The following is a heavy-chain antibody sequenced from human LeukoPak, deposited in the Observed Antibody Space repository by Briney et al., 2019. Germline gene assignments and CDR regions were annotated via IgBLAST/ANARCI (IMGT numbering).Heavy chain of an antibody. D-gene: IGHD3-3*01. CDR3: ARQGFGVVQMDV. V-gene: IGHV4-39*01. J-gene: IGHJ6*04. CDR2: IYYSGST. CDR1: GGSISSSSYY. Sequence: SETLSLTRTVSGGSISSSSYYWGWIRQPPGKGLEWIGSIYYSGSTYYNPSLKSRATISVDTSKNQFSLKLSSVTAADTAVYYCARQGFGVVQMDVWGKGTTVTVSS.